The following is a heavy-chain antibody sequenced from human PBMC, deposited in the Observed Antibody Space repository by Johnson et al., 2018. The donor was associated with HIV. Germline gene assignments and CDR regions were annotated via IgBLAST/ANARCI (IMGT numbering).Heavy chain of an antibody. J-gene: IGHJ3*02. V-gene: IGHV3-7*01. D-gene: IGHD3-16*01. CDR3: AKERGRAHDAFDI. CDR2: INQDGSDK. Sequence: VQLVESGGGLVQPGGSLRLSCAVSGFTFSNHHMTWVRQAPGKGLEWVANINQDGSDKYYVDSVKGRFTISRDNAQNSLYLQMNSLRAEDTAVYYCAKERGRAHDAFDIWGQGTMVTVSS. CDR1: GFTFSNHH.